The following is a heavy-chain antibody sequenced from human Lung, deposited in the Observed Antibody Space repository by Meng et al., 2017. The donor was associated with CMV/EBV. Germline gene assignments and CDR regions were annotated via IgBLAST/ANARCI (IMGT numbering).Heavy chain of an antibody. D-gene: IGHD2-15*01. Sequence: GGSXRLXCAASGFTFSNYWMSGVRQAPGKGLEWVASINQDGSEKHYMDSVKGRFTISRDNAKNALYLEMNSLRAEDTALYFCVRGSGREWFDPWAQGKLVTVSS. V-gene: IGHV3-7*04. CDR2: INQDGSEK. J-gene: IGHJ5*02. CDR1: GFTFSNYW. CDR3: VRGSGREWFDP.